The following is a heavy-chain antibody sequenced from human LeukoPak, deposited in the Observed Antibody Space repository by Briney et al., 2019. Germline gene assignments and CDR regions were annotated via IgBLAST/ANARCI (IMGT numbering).Heavy chain of an antibody. D-gene: IGHD2-2*02. CDR3: AKQTTTSCYTGSDY. J-gene: IGHJ4*02. Sequence: GGSLRLSCVASGFTFSSYAMSWVRQAPGKGLEWVSGICSSDNSRHYADSVKGRFTISRDNSKNTLYLQMNSLRADDTAVYYCAKQTTTSCYTGSDYWGLGTLVTVSS. CDR1: GFTFSSYA. CDR2: ICSSDNSR. V-gene: IGHV3-23*01.